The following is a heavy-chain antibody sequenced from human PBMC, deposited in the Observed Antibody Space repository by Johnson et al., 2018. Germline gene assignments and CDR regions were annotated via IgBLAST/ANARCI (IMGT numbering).Heavy chain of an antibody. CDR3: ARRSGAFDI. CDR2: IYPGDSDI. CDR1: GYSFTSYW. Sequence: VRLGESGAEVKEPGESLKISCKGSGYSFTSYWIGRVRQMPGKGLEWMGLIYPGDSDIRYSPSFQDQVTISADKPISTAYLQWSRLKASDTAMYYCARRSGAFDIWGQGTMVTVSS. V-gene: IGHV5-51*04. J-gene: IGHJ3*02.